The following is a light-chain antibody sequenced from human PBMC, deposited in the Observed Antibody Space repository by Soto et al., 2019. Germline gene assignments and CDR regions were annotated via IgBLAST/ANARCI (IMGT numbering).Light chain of an antibody. CDR3: QQYGSSPLT. Sequence: EIVLTQSQGTLSLSLEERATLSCRASQSVSSDYVAWYRQKPGQVPTVLIYRASTRATGIPDRFSGSGSGTDFTLTISSVEPEDFAVYYCQQYGSSPLTFGGGTRVEIK. V-gene: IGKV3-20*01. CDR2: RAS. J-gene: IGKJ4*01. CDR1: QSVSSDY.